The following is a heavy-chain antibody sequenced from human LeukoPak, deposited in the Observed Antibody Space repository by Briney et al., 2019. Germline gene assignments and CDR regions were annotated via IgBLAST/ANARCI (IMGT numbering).Heavy chain of an antibody. CDR3: ATFAHCSSTSCHPWGYGMDV. Sequence: ASVKASCKVSGYTLTELSMHWVRQAPGKGLEWMGGFDPEDGETIYAQKFQGRVTMTEDTSTDTAYMELSSLRSEDTAVYYCATFAHCSSTSCHPWGYGMDVWGQGTTVTVSS. V-gene: IGHV1-24*01. J-gene: IGHJ6*02. D-gene: IGHD2-2*01. CDR1: GYTLTELS. CDR2: FDPEDGET.